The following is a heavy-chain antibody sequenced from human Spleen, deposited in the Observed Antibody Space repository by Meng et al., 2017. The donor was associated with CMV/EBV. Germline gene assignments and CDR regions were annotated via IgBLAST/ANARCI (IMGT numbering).Heavy chain of an antibody. CDR1: GFTFSSYA. V-gene: IGHV3-30*04. CDR3: ARDPVPLGATTFYFDY. D-gene: IGHD1-26*01. Sequence: GGSLRLSCAASGFTFSSYAMHWVRQAPGKGLEWVAVISYDGSNKYYADSVKGRFTISRDNSKNTLYLQMNSLRAEDTAVYYCARDPVPLGATTFYFDYWGQGTLVTVSS. J-gene: IGHJ4*02. CDR2: ISYDGSNK.